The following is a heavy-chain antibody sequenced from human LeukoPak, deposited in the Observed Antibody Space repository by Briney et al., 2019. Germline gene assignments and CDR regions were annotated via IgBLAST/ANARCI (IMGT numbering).Heavy chain of an antibody. CDR3: ARDRFSSGSGSYYTRFYYMDV. Sequence: PGGSLRLSCAASGFTFSDYYMSWIRQAPGKGPEWVSYISSSGSTIYYADSVKGRSTISRDNAKNSLYLQMNSLRAEDTAVYYCARDRFSSGSGSYYTRFYYMDVWGKGTTVTVSS. J-gene: IGHJ6*03. V-gene: IGHV3-11*01. CDR2: ISSSGSTI. CDR1: GFTFSDYY. D-gene: IGHD3-10*01.